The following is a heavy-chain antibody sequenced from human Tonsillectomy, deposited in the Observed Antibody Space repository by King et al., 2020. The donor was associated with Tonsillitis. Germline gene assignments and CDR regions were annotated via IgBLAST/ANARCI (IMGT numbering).Heavy chain of an antibody. CDR1: GFTFSSYG. Sequence: VQLVESGGGVVQPGRSLRLSCAASGFTFSSYGMHWVRQAPGKGLEWMAVISYDGSNKYCADSVKGRFTISRDNSKNTMYLQMNSLRAEDTAVYYCAKDRFSWSSRYCSGTICYGGFGMDVWGQGTTVTVSS. CDR2: ISYDGSNK. D-gene: IGHD2-2*01. CDR3: AKDRFSWSSRYCSGTICYGGFGMDV. V-gene: IGHV3-30*18. J-gene: IGHJ6*02.